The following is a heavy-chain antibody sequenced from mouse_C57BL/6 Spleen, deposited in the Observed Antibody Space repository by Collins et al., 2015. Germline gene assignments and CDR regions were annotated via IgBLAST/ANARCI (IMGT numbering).Heavy chain of an antibody. CDR1: GFTFSSYT. CDR3: TRAAY. Sequence: DVKLVESGGGLVKPGGSLKLSCAASGFTFSSYTMSWVRQTPEKRLEWVATISSGGSYTYYPDSVKGRFTISRDNAKNTLYLQMSSLKSEDTAMYYCTRAAYWGQGTLVTVSA. CDR2: ISSGGSYT. V-gene: IGHV5-6-4*01. J-gene: IGHJ3*01.